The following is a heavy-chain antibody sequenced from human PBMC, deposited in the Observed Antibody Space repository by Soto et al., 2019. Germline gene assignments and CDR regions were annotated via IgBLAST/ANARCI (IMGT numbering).Heavy chain of an antibody. J-gene: IGHJ1*01. Sequence: PWWSLRLSCSASVFTFDDYTMHWFRQAPGKGLEWVSLISWDGGSTYYADSVKGRFTISRDNSKNSLYLQMNSLRTEDTALYYCAKDGGVTHYAEYFQHWGQGTLVTVSS. V-gene: IGHV3-43*01. CDR1: VFTFDDYT. CDR3: AKDGGVTHYAEYFQH. CDR2: ISWDGGST. D-gene: IGHD2-21*02.